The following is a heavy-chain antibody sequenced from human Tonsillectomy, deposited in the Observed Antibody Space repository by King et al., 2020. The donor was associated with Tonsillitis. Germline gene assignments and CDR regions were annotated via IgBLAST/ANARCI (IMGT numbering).Heavy chain of an antibody. CDR2: INSNSGGT. J-gene: IGHJ5*02. CDR3: ARDDWEYCTGGSCYSA. CDR1: GYTFTAYY. D-gene: IGHD2-15*01. V-gene: IGHV1-2*02. Sequence: VQLVESGAEVKKPGASVKVSCKASGYTFTAYYMHWVRLAPGQGLEWMGWINSNSGGTKYALRFQGRVTVTRDTSISTAYMELSRLKFDDTAVYFCARDDWEYCTGGSCYSAWGQGTLVTVSS.